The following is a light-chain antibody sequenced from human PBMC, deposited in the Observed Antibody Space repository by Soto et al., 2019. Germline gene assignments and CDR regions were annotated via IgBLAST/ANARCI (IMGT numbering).Light chain of an antibody. CDR3: CSYAGSSTYYV. CDR2: EGS. CDR1: SSDVWNYNL. Sequence: QSALNQPSPVSGSPGQSITISCTGNSSDVWNYNLVSWYQQHPGKAPKLMIYEGSKRPSGVSNRFSASKSGNTASLTISGLQAEDEADYYCCSYAGSSTYYVFGTGTKVTVL. V-gene: IGLV2-23*01. J-gene: IGLJ1*01.